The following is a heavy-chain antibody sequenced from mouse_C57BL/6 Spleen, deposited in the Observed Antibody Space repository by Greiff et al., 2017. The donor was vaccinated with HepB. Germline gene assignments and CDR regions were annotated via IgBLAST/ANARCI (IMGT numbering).Heavy chain of an antibody. Sequence: VQLQQSGPVLVKPGASVKMSCKASGYTFTDYYMNWVKQSHGKSLEWIGVINPYNGGTSYNQKFKSKATLTVDKSSSTAYMELNSLTSEDSAVYYCARSGYYYAMDYWGQGTSVTVSS. CDR2: INPYNGGT. CDR1: GYTFTDYY. V-gene: IGHV1-19*01. D-gene: IGHD3-1*01. CDR3: ARSGYYYAMDY. J-gene: IGHJ4*01.